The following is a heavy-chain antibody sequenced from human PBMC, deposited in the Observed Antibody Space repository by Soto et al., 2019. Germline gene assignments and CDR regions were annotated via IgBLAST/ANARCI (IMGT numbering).Heavy chain of an antibody. J-gene: IGHJ5*02. D-gene: IGHD1-26*01. V-gene: IGHV1-69*02. CDR2: IIPILNIA. Sequence: QVQLVQSGAEVKKPGSSVKVSCKASGGTFSSYPISWVRQAPGQGREWMGRIIPILNIANYAQKFQGRFTLTADKSTNTAYMELSSLRSEYTAVYYCARTWAATDSRYWFAPWGQGTLVTVSS. CDR3: ARTWAATDSRYWFAP. CDR1: GGTFSSYP.